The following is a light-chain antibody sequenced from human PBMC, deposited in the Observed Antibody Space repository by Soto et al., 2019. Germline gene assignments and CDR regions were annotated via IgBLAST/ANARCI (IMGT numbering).Light chain of an antibody. CDR3: QQYGSSRWT. CDR1: QSVSSSH. J-gene: IGKJ1*01. V-gene: IGKV3-20*01. CDR2: GAS. Sequence: EIVLTQSPGTLSWSLGERATLSCRARQSVSSSHLAWYQQKPGQAPRLLIYGASSRATGIPDRFSGSGSGTDFTLTISRLEPEDFAVYYCQQYGSSRWTFGQGTKVEIK.